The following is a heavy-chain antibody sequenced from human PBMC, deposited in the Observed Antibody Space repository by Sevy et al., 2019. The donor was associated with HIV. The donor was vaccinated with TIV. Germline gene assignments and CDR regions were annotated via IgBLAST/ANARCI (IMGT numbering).Heavy chain of an antibody. V-gene: IGHV4-59*12. CDR3: ARLRQWLVGGGCDY. CDR2: MYDSGST. CDR1: GASISGYH. Sequence: SETLSLTCTVSGASISGYHWSWIRQPPGKGLEWIGYMYDSGSTKYNPSLKSRVTISVDTSKNQFSLKLTSVTAADTAVYYCARLRQWLVGGGCDYWGQGTLVTVSS. D-gene: IGHD6-19*01. J-gene: IGHJ4*02.